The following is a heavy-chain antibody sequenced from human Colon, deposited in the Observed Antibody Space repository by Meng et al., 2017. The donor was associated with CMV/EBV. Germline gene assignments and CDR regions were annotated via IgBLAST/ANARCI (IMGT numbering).Heavy chain of an antibody. CDR2: ISSGGVT. CDR1: GLAVMSN. V-gene: IGHV3-66*02. CDR3: ARSVPSGGGKYPFYYGLDV. D-gene: IGHD4-23*01. J-gene: IGHJ6*02. Sequence: GGSLRLSCVASGLAVMSNMNWIRQAPGKGLEWVSLISSGGVTLYADSVQGRFNISADTSKNTLYLQMNRLRPEDTAVYYCARSVPSGGGKYPFYYGLDVWGQGNTGHRLL.